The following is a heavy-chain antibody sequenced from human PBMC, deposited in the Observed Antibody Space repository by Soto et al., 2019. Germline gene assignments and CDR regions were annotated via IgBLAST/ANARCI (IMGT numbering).Heavy chain of an antibody. CDR2: INPNSGGT. CDR1: GYTFTGYY. V-gene: IGHV1-2*04. CDR3: ARNSYYGSGLNYYYMDV. J-gene: IGHJ6*03. D-gene: IGHD3-10*01. Sequence: ASVTVSCKASGYTFTGYYMHWVRQAPGQGLEWMGWINPNSGGTNYAQKFQGWVTMTRDTSISTAYMELSRLRSDDTAVYYCARNSYYGSGLNYYYMDVWGKGTTVTVSS.